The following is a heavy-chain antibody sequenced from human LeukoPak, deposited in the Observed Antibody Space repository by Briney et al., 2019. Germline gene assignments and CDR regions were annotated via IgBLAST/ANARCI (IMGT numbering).Heavy chain of an antibody. CDR1: GFTFSSYG. CDR2: IWYDGSNK. V-gene: IGHV3-33*06. CDR3: AKDQWSGSYYVLDY. Sequence: GGSLRLSCAASGFTFSSYGMHCVRQAPGKGLEWVAVIWYDGSNKYYADSVKGRFTISRDNSKNTLYLQMNSLRAEDTAVYYCAKDQWSGSYYVLDYWGQGTLVTVSS. J-gene: IGHJ4*02. D-gene: IGHD1-26*01.